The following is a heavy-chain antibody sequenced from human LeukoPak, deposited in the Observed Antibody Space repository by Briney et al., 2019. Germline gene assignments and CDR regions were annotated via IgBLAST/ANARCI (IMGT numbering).Heavy chain of an antibody. J-gene: IGHJ4*02. D-gene: IGHD1-26*01. Sequence: RPGGSLRLSCAASGFTFYDYGMSWVRQAPGKGLEWVSGINWNGGSTGYADSVKGRFTISRDNAKNSLYLQMNSLRAEDTALYYCARDRQYSGSYYGFGFDYWGQGTLVTVSS. CDR2: INWNGGST. CDR1: GFTFYDYG. V-gene: IGHV3-20*04. CDR3: ARDRQYSGSYYGFGFDY.